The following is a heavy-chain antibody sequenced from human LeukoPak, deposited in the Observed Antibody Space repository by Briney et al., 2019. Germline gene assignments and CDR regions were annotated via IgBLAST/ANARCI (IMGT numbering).Heavy chain of an antibody. Sequence: SETLSLTCAVYGGSFSGYYWSWIRQPPGKGLEWIGEINHSGSTNYNPSLKSRVTMSVDTSKNQFSLKLSSVTAADTAVYYCARYIGVIPTAFEVWGKGTTVTISS. D-gene: IGHD2-2*01. J-gene: IGHJ6*04. CDR2: INHSGST. CDR1: GGSFSGYY. CDR3: ARYIGVIPTAFEV. V-gene: IGHV4-34*10.